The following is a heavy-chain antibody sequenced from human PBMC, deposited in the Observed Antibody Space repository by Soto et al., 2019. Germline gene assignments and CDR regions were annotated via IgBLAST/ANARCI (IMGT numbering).Heavy chain of an antibody. V-gene: IGHV4-31*03. CDR2: IYYSGST. Sequence: SETLSLTCTVSGGSISSGGYYWSWIRQHPGKGLEWIGYIYYSGSTYYNPSLKSRVTISVDTSKNQFSLKLSSVTAADTAVYYCARGRRRTHYYFDYWGQGTLVTVSS. CDR1: GGSISSGGYY. CDR3: ARGRRRTHYYFDY. J-gene: IGHJ4*02.